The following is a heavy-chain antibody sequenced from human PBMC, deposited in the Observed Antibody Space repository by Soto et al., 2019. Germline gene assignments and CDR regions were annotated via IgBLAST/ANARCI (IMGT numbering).Heavy chain of an antibody. Sequence: PSETLSLTCTVSGGSISSSSYYWGWIRQPPGKGLEWIGSIYYSGSTYYNPSLKSRVTISVDTSKNQFSLKLSSVTAADTSVYYCVRPNTHDAFDISGHGTMITVSS. CDR1: GGSISSSSYY. CDR3: VRPNTHDAFDI. J-gene: IGHJ3*02. CDR2: IYYSGST. D-gene: IGHD6-25*01. V-gene: IGHV4-39*01.